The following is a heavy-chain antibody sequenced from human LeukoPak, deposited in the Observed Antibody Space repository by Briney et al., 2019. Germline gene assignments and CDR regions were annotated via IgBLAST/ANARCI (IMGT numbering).Heavy chain of an antibody. CDR2: ISVSGGST. CDR1: GFTFSVNS. D-gene: IGHD2-21*01. J-gene: IGHJ4*02. CDR3: ATGRGGADY. Sequence: GGSLRLSCAASGFTFSVNSMSWVRQAPGKGLEWVSTISVSGGSTDYADSVKGRFTISRDNSKNTLFLQMNSLRAEDTAVYYCATGRGGADYWGQGALVTVSS. V-gene: IGHV3-23*01.